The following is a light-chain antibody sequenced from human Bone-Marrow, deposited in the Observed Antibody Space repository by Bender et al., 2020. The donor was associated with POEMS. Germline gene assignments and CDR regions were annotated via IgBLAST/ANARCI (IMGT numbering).Light chain of an antibody. V-gene: IGLV3-1*01. CDR2: QVT. Sequence: SYEVTQPPSVSVSPGQTASITCSGDDLGDKYVACYQQKPGQSPVLVIYQVTKRPSGIPERFSGSNSGNTATLTISGTQAMDEADYYCQAWDTYSVIFGGGTKLTVL. J-gene: IGLJ2*01. CDR1: DLGDKY. CDR3: QAWDTYSVI.